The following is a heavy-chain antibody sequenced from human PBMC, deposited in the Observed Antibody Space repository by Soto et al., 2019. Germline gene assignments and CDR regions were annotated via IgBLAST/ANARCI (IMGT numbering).Heavy chain of an antibody. Sequence: ASVKVSCKASGYTFTNYYLHWVRQAPGQGLEWMGLINPSGGSTSYVQKFQGRVTMTRDTSTSTVYMELSSLRSEDTALYYCASEASQWDINWCDPWGQGTLVTVSS. J-gene: IGHJ5*02. CDR1: GYTFTNYY. D-gene: IGHD1-26*01. CDR2: INPSGGST. V-gene: IGHV1-46*01. CDR3: ASEASQWDINWCDP.